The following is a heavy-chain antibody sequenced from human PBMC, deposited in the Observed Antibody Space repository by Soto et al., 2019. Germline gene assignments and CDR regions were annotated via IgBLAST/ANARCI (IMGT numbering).Heavy chain of an antibody. J-gene: IGHJ6*02. V-gene: IGHV1-69*10. CDR2: IIPILGIA. Sequence: ASVKVSCKASGGTFSSYAISWVRQAPGQGLEWMGGIIPILGIANYAQKFQGRVTITADKSTSTAYMELSSLRSEDTAVYYCARPAVWSYAVAGTYYYYGMDVWGQGTTVTVSS. CDR1: GGTFSSYA. D-gene: IGHD6-19*01. CDR3: ARPAVWSYAVAGTYYYYGMDV.